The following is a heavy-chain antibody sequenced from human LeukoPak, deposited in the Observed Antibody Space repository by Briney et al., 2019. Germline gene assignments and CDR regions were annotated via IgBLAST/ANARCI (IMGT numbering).Heavy chain of an antibody. V-gene: IGHV3-30*18. J-gene: IGHJ6*02. D-gene: IGHD6-19*01. CDR3: AKDPIAVAGNNYYRMDV. CDR2: ISSDGTNK. CDR1: GFTFSRYG. Sequence: GRSLRLSCAASGFTFSRYGMYWVRQAPGKGLEWVAVISSDGTNKYYADSVKGRFTISRDNSKNTLYLQMNSLRAEDTAVYYCAKDPIAVAGNNYYRMDVWGQGATVSVSS.